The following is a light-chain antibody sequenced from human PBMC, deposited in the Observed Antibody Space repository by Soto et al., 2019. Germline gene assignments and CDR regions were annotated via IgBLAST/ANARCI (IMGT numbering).Light chain of an antibody. V-gene: IGLV1-44*01. J-gene: IGLJ1*01. CDR3: AAWDDSLNGHV. Sequence: QSVLTQPHSASGTPGQRVTISCSGSSTNIGTNSVDWFQQHPGTAPKLLISTTNQRPSGVPERFSGSKSGTSASLAISGLQSEDEADYYCAAWDDSLNGHVFGTGTKVTVL. CDR1: STNIGTNS. CDR2: TTN.